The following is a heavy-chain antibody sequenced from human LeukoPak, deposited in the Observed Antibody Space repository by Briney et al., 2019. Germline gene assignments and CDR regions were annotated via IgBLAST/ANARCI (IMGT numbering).Heavy chain of an antibody. CDR2: IIPIFGIA. Sequence: SVKVSCKASGGTFSSYAISWVRQAPGQGLEWMGRIIPIFGIANYAQKFQGRVTITADKSTSTAYMELSSLRSEDTAVYYCARGPNIVVVPAATDYYYGMDVWGQGTTVTVSS. D-gene: IGHD2-2*01. J-gene: IGHJ6*02. CDR1: GGTFSSYA. V-gene: IGHV1-69*04. CDR3: ARGPNIVVVPAATDYYYGMDV.